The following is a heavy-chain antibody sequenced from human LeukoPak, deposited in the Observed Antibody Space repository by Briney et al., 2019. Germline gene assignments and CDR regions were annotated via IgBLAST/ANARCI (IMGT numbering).Heavy chain of an antibody. Sequence: SETLSLTCTVSGGSMRASYWSWIRQPAGKGPEWVGRIYTSGITNYNPSLKSRVTMSVDTSKRQFSLTLSSVTAADTAVYFCARGTGDSRGYSSYFDSWGQGTLVAVSS. CDR1: GGSMRASY. D-gene: IGHD3-22*01. CDR3: ARGTGDSRGYSSYFDS. J-gene: IGHJ4*02. V-gene: IGHV4-4*07. CDR2: IYTSGIT.